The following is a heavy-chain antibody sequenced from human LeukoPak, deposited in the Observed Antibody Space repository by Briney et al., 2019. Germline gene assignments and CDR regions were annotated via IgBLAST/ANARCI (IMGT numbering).Heavy chain of an antibody. CDR3: AKDLTYYYDLGSSTNAFDI. D-gene: IGHD3-10*01. J-gene: IGHJ3*02. Sequence: ESLKISCAASGFTFSNYAMSWVRQAPGKGLGWVSGISGSGDYTYYADSLKGRFTISRDNSKNTLYLQMNSLRAEDTALYYCAKDLTYYYDLGSSTNAFDIWGQGTMVTVSS. V-gene: IGHV3-23*01. CDR1: GFTFSNYA. CDR2: ISGSGDYT.